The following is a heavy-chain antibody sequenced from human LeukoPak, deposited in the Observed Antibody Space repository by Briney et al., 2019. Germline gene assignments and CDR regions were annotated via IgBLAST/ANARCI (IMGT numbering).Heavy chain of an antibody. D-gene: IGHD4-17*01. CDR1: GGSISSSSYY. J-gene: IGHJ6*03. V-gene: IGHV4-39*07. CDR3: ARETVTRDYYYMDV. CDR2: IYYSGST. Sequence: KPSETLSLTCTVSGGSISSSSYYWGWIRQPPGKGLEWIGSIYYSGSTYYNPSLKSRVTISVDTSKNQFSLKLSSVTAADTAVYYCARETVTRDYYYMDVWGKGTTVTVSS.